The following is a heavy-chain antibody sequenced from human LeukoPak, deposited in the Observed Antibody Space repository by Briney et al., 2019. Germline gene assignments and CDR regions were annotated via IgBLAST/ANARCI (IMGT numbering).Heavy chain of an antibody. CDR1: GGTFNSYA. Sequence: SXKVSCKASGGTFNSYAINWVRQAPGQGLEWMGGIIPIFGTANYAQKFQDRVTITADESTSTAYMELSSLRSEDTAIYYCASRLYCSNTRCRNFPFAYWGQGTLVTVSS. V-gene: IGHV1-69*01. J-gene: IGHJ4*02. CDR3: ASRLYCSNTRCRNFPFAY. CDR2: IIPIFGTA. D-gene: IGHD2-2*01.